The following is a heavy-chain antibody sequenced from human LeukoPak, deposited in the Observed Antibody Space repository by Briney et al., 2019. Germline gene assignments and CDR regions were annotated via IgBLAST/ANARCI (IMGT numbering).Heavy chain of an antibody. CDR3: ARGRDYDILTGYSRENWFDP. Sequence: PSETLSLTCTVSGYSISSGYYWGWIRQPPGKGLEWIGSIYHSGSTYYNPSLKSRVTISVDTSKNQFSLKLSSVTAADTAVYYCARGRDYDILTGYSRENWFDPWGQGTLVTVSS. V-gene: IGHV4-38-2*02. CDR1: GYSISSGYY. J-gene: IGHJ5*02. CDR2: IYHSGST. D-gene: IGHD3-9*01.